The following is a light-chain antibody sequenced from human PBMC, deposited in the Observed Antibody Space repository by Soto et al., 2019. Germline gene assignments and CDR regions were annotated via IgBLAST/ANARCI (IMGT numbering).Light chain of an antibody. CDR1: SSDVGGYDF. CDR3: CSYAGSYNLGV. V-gene: IGLV2-11*01. CDR2: DVS. Sequence: QAVVTQPRSVSGSPGQSVTISCTGTSSDVGGYDFVSWYQQHPGKAPKLMIHDVSKRPSGVPDRFSGSKSGNSASLTISGLQAEDEADYYCCSYAGSYNLGVFGGGTQLTVL. J-gene: IGLJ3*02.